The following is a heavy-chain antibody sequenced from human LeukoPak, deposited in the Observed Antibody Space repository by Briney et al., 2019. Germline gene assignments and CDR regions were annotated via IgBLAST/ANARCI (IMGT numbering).Heavy chain of an antibody. CDR2: IYYSGST. CDR1: GGSISSYY. D-gene: IGHD2-21*01. CDR3: ALYSNYYYGMDV. V-gene: IGHV4-59*01. J-gene: IGHJ6*02. Sequence: SETLSLTCTVSGGSISSYYWSWIRQPPGKGLEWIGYIYYSGSTNYNPSLKSRVTISVDTSKNQFPLKLSSVTAADTAVYYCALYSNYYYGMDVWGQGTTVTVSS.